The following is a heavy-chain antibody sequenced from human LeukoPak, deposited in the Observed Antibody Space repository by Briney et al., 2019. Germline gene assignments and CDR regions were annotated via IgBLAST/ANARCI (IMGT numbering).Heavy chain of an antibody. CDR3: AATRGYYYGSGSSDDYYYYMDV. CDR1: GGTFSSYA. CDR2: IIPIFGTA. Sequence: SVKVSCRASGGTFSSYAISWVRQAPGQGLEWMGGIIPIFGTANYAQKFQGRVTITADKSTSTAYMELSSLRSEDTAVYYCAATRGYYYGSGSSDDYYYYMDVWGKGTTVTVSS. J-gene: IGHJ6*03. V-gene: IGHV1-69*06. D-gene: IGHD3-10*01.